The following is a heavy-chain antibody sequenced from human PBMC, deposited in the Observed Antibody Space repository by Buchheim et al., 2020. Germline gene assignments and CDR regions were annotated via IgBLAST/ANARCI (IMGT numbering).Heavy chain of an antibody. CDR1: GFTFSSFP. V-gene: IGHV3-30*04. J-gene: IGHJ4*02. CDR3: ARDRGGIAAAGKGVDY. CDR2: ISYDGSNK. D-gene: IGHD6-13*01. Sequence: QVQLVESGGGVVQPGRSLRLSCAASGFTFSSFPMHWVRQAPGKGLEWVAVISYDGSNKYYADSVKGRFTISRDNSKNTLYLQMNSLRAEDTAVYYCARDRGGIAAAGKGVDYWGQGTL.